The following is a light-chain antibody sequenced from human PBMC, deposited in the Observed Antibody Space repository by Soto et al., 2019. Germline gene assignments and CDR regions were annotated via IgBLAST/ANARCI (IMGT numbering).Light chain of an antibody. Sequence: HSVLTQPASVSGSPGQSITISCTGTSSDVGGYNYVSWYQQHPGKAPKLMIYEVSNRPSGVSNRFSGSKSGNTASLTISGLQAEDEADYYCSSYTSSHYVFGTGTKVTVL. CDR1: SSDVGGYNY. CDR2: EVS. CDR3: SSYTSSHYV. J-gene: IGLJ1*01. V-gene: IGLV2-14*01.